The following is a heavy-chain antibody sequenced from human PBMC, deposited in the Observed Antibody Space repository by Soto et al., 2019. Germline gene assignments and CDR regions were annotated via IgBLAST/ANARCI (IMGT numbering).Heavy chain of an antibody. CDR1: GFTVGSYA. Sequence: EVQLLESGGGLVQPGGSLRLSCAASGFTVGSYAMTWVRQAPGKGLAWVTGSSGSGAETYYADFVKGRFTVSRDNSKNTLYLQMNSLRAEDTAFYYCATRLAATVVTPSLLYCGHGILVTVSS. D-gene: IGHD2-21*02. V-gene: IGHV3-23*01. CDR2: SSGSGAET. J-gene: IGHJ1*01. CDR3: ATRLAATVVTPSLLY.